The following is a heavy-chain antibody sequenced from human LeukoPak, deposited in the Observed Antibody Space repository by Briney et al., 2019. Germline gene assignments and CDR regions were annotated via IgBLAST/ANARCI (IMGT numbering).Heavy chain of an antibody. Sequence: KSSETLSLTCTVSGGSISSYYWSWIRQPPGKGLECIGYIYYRGSTNYNPSLKSRVTISVDTSKNQFSLKPSSVTAADTAVYYCARSEVGLPFDYWGPGTLVTVSA. D-gene: IGHD1-26*01. J-gene: IGHJ4*02. V-gene: IGHV4-59*01. CDR3: ARSEVGLPFDY. CDR1: GGSISSYY. CDR2: IYYRGST.